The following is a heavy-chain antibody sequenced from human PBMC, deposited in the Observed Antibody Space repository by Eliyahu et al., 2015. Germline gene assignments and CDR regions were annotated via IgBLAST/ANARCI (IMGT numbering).Heavy chain of an antibody. Sequence: QVQLQESGPGLVKPSETLSLTCTVXGGSINSYFYNWIRQPPGXGPEWVGYISHSGSTNYNPSLKSRVTISVDTSKNQISLKLTSVTAADTAVYYCARSGWLYSSSDDSFDIWGQGTLVTVSS. CDR3: ARSGWLYSSSDDSFDI. V-gene: IGHV4-59*08. J-gene: IGHJ3*02. CDR1: GGSINSYF. D-gene: IGHD6-6*01. CDR2: ISHSGST.